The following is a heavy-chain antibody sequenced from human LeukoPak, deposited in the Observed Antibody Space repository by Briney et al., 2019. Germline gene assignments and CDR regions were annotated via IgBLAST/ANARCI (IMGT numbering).Heavy chain of an antibody. CDR2: IDPSDSET. V-gene: IGHV5-51*01. D-gene: IGHD5-18*01. CDR1: GYSFTSYW. Sequence: GESLKISCKASGYSFTSYWIGWVRQMPGKGLEWMGIIDPSDSETRYTPSFQGQVTISVDKSLTSADLQWNSLKASDTAMYYCARQTAMGRSGDYWGQGTLVTVSS. CDR3: ARQTAMGRSGDY. J-gene: IGHJ4*02.